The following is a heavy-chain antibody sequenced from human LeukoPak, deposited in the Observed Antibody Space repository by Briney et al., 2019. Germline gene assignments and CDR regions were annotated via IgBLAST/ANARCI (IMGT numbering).Heavy chain of an antibody. CDR1: GFTFKTYT. J-gene: IGHJ3*02. CDR2: ISSSSSYI. Sequence: GGSLRLSCAASGFTFKTYTMHWVRQAPGMGLEWVPSISSSSSYIFYADSVKGRFTISRDNAKNSLYLQMSSLRAEDTAVYYCARDRPYYYGSGSYRAFDIWGQGTMVTVSS. D-gene: IGHD3-10*01. CDR3: ARDRPYYYGSGSYRAFDI. V-gene: IGHV3-21*01.